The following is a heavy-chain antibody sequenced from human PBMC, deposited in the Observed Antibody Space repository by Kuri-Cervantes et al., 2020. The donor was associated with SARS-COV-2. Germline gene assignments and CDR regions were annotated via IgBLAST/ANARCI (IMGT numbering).Heavy chain of an antibody. CDR3: ARVPSRPYYYDSSGYCADY. CDR1: GFTFSSYE. J-gene: IGHJ4*02. D-gene: IGHD3-22*01. Sequence: GGSLRLSCATSGFTFSSYEMNWVRQAPGKGLEWVANIKQDGSEKYYVDSVKGRFTISRDNAKNSLYLQMNSLRAEDTAVYYCARVPSRPYYYDSSGYCADYWGQGTLVTVSS. V-gene: IGHV3-7*01. CDR2: IKQDGSEK.